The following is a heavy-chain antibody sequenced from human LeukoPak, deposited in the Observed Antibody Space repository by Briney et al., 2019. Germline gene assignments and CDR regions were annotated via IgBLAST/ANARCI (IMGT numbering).Heavy chain of an antibody. CDR3: VRGSGSGF. CDR1: GFTFSSYS. Sequence: GGSLRFSCAASGFTFSSYSMNWVRQAPGKGLEWVSYISSSSSTIYYADSVKGRFTISRDNSKNTLYLQMNSLRPEDTAVYYCVRGSGSGFWGQGTLVTVSS. CDR2: ISSSSSTI. V-gene: IGHV3-48*01. J-gene: IGHJ4*02. D-gene: IGHD3-10*01.